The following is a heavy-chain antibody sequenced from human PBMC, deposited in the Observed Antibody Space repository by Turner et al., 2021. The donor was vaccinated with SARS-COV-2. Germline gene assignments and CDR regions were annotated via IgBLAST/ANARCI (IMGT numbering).Heavy chain of an antibody. CDR3: AREDDFWSGYHHYGMDV. D-gene: IGHD3-3*01. CDR1: GCTFCSYR. V-gene: IGHV3-21*01. J-gene: IGHJ6*02. Sequence: EVQLVESGGGLVMRGGSLRLACAASGCTFCSYRMNWVRQAPGKGLEWVSSISSTISDIYTADSVKGRFTISRDNAKNSLYLQMNSLRAENTAVYYCAREDDFWSGYHHYGMDVWGQGTTVTVSS. CDR2: ISSTISDI.